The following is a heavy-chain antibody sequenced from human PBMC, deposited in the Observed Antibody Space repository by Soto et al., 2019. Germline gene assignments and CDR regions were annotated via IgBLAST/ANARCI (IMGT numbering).Heavy chain of an antibody. CDR3: ARAYYYDSSGYDSYGMDV. D-gene: IGHD3-22*01. CDR2: IWYDGSNK. CDR1: GFTFSSYG. J-gene: IGHJ6*02. Sequence: GGSLRLSCAASGFTFSSYGMHWVRRAPGKGLEWVAVIWYDGSNKYYADSVKGRFTISRDNSKNTLYLQMNSLRAEDTAVYYCARAYYYDSSGYDSYGMDVWGQGTTVTVSS. V-gene: IGHV3-33*01.